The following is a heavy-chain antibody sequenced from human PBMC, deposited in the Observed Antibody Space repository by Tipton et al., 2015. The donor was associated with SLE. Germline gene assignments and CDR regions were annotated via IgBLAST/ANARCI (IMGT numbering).Heavy chain of an antibody. Sequence: LSLTCTVSGGSISSYYWSWIRQPPGKGLEWVSGISWNSGSIGYADSVKGRFTISRDNAKNSLYLQMNSLRAEDTALYYCAKGGVAAAHYYYGMDVWGQGTTVTVSS. CDR3: AKGGVAAAHYYYGMDV. CDR2: ISWNSGSI. V-gene: IGHV3-9*01. CDR1: GGSISSYY. J-gene: IGHJ6*02. D-gene: IGHD6-13*01.